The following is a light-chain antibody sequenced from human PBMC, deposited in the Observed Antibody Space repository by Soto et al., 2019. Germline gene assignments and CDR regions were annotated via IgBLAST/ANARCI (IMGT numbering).Light chain of an antibody. CDR1: SSNIGAGYD. J-gene: IGLJ1*01. CDR2: GNS. CDR3: QSYDSSLSARYV. V-gene: IGLV1-40*01. Sequence: QSVLTQPPSVSGAPGQRFTISCTGSSSNIGAGYDVHWYQQRPGTAPKLLIFGNSNRPSGVPDRFSGSKSGTSASLAITGLQAEDEGDYYCQSYDSSLSARYVFGTGTKLTVL.